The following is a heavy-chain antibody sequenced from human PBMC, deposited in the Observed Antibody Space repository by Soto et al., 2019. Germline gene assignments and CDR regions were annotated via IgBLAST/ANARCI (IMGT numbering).Heavy chain of an antibody. V-gene: IGHV3-21*01. CDR2: ISSSSSVI. CDR1: GFTFTRYS. D-gene: IGHD3-10*01. J-gene: IGHJ5*02. CDR3: ARDFLSGKP. Sequence: VQLVESGGGLVKPGGSLRLSCAASGFTFTRYSMNWVRQAPGKGLEWVSSISSSSSVIYYADSVKGRFTISRDNAKNSVYLQMNRVRDEDTAVYYCARDFLSGKPWGQGTLVTVSS.